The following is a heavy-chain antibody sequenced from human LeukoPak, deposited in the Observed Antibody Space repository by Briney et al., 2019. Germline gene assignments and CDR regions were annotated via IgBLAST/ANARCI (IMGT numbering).Heavy chain of an antibody. CDR2: IRYDGSNK. V-gene: IGHV3-30*02. CDR1: GFTFSSYG. Sequence: AGSLRLSCAASGFTFSSYGTHWVRQAPGKGLEWLAFIRYDGSNKYYADSVKGRFTISRDNSKNTLYLQMNSLRAEDTAVYYCAKLLYYYDSSGFPWGQGTLVTVSS. D-gene: IGHD3-22*01. J-gene: IGHJ5*02. CDR3: AKLLYYYDSSGFP.